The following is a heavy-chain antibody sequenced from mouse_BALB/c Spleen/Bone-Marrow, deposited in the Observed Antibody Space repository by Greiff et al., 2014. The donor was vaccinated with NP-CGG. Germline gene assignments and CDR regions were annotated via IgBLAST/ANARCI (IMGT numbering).Heavy chain of an antibody. Sequence: QGQLKGAGGELGRAGGSVKIFCKGSGYGFSRYWVNWGEERAGQGLEGVGQIYPGDGDTNYNGNFKDKATLTTDKSSTTAYMQLSSLTSEDSAVYFCARGGRLTGYYFDYWGQGTTLTVSS. V-gene: IGHV1-80*01. D-gene: IGHD4-1*01. CDR2: IYPGDGDT. CDR3: ARGGRLTGYYFDY. J-gene: IGHJ2*01. CDR1: GYGFSRYW.